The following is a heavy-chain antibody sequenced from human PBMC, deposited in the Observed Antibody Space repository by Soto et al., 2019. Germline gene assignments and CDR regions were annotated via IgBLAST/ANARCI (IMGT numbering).Heavy chain of an antibody. CDR2: ISGSGFKK. Sequence: HPGGSLRLSCAASGFIFENFGMSWVRQAPGKGLEWISSISGSGFKKYYADSVKGRFTISRDNSKSTVYLELNNLSAEDTAVYHCAKNQGVELVPLATVDWFDPWRQRSVVTVSS. D-gene: IGHD1-26*01. J-gene: IGHJ5*02. CDR1: GFIFENFG. CDR3: AKNQGVELVPLATVDWFDP. V-gene: IGHV3-23*01.